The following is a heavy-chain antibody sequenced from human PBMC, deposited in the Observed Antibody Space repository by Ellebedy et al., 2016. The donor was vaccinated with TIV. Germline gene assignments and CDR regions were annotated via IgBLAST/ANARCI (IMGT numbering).Heavy chain of an antibody. CDR3: ATSAAIDAFDI. CDR1: GGSVIRNGQY. D-gene: IGHD6-25*01. V-gene: IGHV4-39*02. Sequence: SETLSLXCSVSGGSVIRNGQYCTWLRQPPGKGLEWIGGLYYSGSTWYNPSLKSRVTISVDTSKNVFSLRLRSVTAADTAVYYCATSAAIDAFDIWGQGTMVTVSS. J-gene: IGHJ3*02. CDR2: LYYSGST.